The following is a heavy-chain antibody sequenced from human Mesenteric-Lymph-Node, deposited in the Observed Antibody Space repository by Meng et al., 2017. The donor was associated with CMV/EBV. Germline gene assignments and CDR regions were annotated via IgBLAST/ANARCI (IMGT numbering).Heavy chain of an antibody. D-gene: IGHD2-15*01. V-gene: IGHV3-30*01. CDR1: GFPFTNYS. J-gene: IGHJ6*02. CDR2: ISKHGTNK. CDR3: ASQTTGCTPASCSTEPLYFWYYYGMDV. Sequence: GESLKISCSASGFPFTNYSIHWVRQAPGKGLEWVAGISKHGTNKFYADSVKGRFTISRDDSQYTLFLQMNNLRPDDTAVYYCASQTTGCTPASCSTEPLYFWYYYGMDVWGQGTTVTVSS.